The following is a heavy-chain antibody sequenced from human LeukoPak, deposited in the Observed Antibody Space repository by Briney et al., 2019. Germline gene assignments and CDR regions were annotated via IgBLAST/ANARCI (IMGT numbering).Heavy chain of an antibody. D-gene: IGHD3-10*01. Sequence: QAGGSLRLSCADSGFTFSSYAMSWVRQAPGKGLEWVSGISGGGSSTYYADSVKGRFTISRDNSKNTLYLQMNSLRAEDTAVYYCARVSGGYWGQGTLVTVS. V-gene: IGHV3-23*01. CDR1: GFTFSSYA. J-gene: IGHJ4*02. CDR3: ARVSGGY. CDR2: ISGGGSST.